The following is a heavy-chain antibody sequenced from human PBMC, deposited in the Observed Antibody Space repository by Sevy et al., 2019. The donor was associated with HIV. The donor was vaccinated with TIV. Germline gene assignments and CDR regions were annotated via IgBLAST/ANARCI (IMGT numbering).Heavy chain of an antibody. CDR3: AREGDYGDEDFAS. V-gene: IGHV3-49*03. CDR1: GFTFSDYA. D-gene: IGHD4-17*01. Sequence: GGSLTLSCKASGFTFSDYAMNWFRQAPGKGLEWIGFIRSKAYGETSEYAASVKGRFTISRDDSKNIAYLQLNRLKTEDTAVYYCAREGDYGDEDFASWGQGTLVTVSS. CDR2: IRSKAYGETS. J-gene: IGHJ4*02.